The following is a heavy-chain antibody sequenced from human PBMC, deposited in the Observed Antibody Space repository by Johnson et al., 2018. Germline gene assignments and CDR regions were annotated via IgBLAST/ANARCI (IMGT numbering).Heavy chain of an antibody. D-gene: IGHD5-18*01. CDR3: AKAPGYSYPNA. CDR1: GLIFNRHA. CDR2: ISFDGNNQ. J-gene: IGHJ4*02. V-gene: IGHV3-30-3*01. Sequence: QVQLVQSGGGVVQPGRSLRLSCVASGLIFNRHAMHWVRQVPGKGLEWVAVISFDGNNQYYADSVKGRIMIPRDNSKSTLYLQMSMIRPEDTALYYCAKAPGYSYPNAWGQGTLVTVSS.